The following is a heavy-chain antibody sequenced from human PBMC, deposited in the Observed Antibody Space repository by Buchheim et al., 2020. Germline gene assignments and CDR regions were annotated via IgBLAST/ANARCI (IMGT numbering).Heavy chain of an antibody. J-gene: IGHJ1*01. Sequence: EVQLVQSGAEVKKPGESLRISCKGSGYSFTSYWISWVRQMPGKGLEWMGRIDPSDSYTNYSPAFQGHVTISADKHLSTSNLQWSSLKASDTAMYYCARHDYYDSSGYYPEYFQHWGQGTL. CDR1: GYSFTSYW. CDR3: ARHDYYDSSGYYPEYFQH. V-gene: IGHV5-10-1*01. D-gene: IGHD3-22*01. CDR2: IDPSDSYT.